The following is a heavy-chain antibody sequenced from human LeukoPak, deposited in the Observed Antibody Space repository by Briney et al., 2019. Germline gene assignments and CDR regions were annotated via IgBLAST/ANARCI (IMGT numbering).Heavy chain of an antibody. CDR2: IDRNGDYI. D-gene: IGHD6-6*01. CDR3: ALTKAAPSTFEEYLDT. J-gene: IGHJ5*02. Sequence: GGSLRLSCAASGFNFKIYTMNWIRQAPGKGVEWVAYIDRNGDYIYYADSVQGRFTISRDNAKNSLYLQMNSLRVDDIGLYYCALTKAAPSTFEEYLDTWGQGTLVTVSS. V-gene: IGHV3-21*01. CDR1: GFNFKIYT.